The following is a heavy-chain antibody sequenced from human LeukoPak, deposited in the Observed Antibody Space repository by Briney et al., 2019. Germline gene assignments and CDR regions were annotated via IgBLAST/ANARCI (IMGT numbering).Heavy chain of an antibody. Sequence: PGGSLRLSCATSGFTFSICGMSWVRQAPGKGLEWVSAISGNGGSTFYADSVKGRFTISRDNSKNTLYLQMNSLRAEDTAVYYCARVGCSSTSCYFAYWGQGTLVTVSS. CDR2: ISGNGGST. CDR1: GFTFSICG. D-gene: IGHD2-2*01. J-gene: IGHJ4*02. CDR3: ARVGCSSTSCYFAY. V-gene: IGHV3-23*01.